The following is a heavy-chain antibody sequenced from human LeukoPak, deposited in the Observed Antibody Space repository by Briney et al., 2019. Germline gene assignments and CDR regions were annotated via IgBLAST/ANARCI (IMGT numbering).Heavy chain of an antibody. V-gene: IGHV3-21*01. Sequence: GGALRLSCAASGFTFSSYSMNWVRQAPGKGLEWVSSISSSSSYIYYADSVKGRFTISRDNANNSLYLQMNSLRAEDTAVYYCARGLGYCSGGSCPRNTYFDYWGQGTLVTVSS. J-gene: IGHJ4*02. CDR3: ARGLGYCSGGSCPRNTYFDY. D-gene: IGHD2-15*01. CDR1: GFTFSSYS. CDR2: ISSSSSYI.